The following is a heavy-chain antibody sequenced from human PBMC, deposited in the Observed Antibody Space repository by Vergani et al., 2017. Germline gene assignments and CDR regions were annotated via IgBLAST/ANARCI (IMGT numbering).Heavy chain of an antibody. CDR3: ARGDYGILTGYRY. J-gene: IGHJ4*02. D-gene: IGHD3-9*01. CDR2: INPSGGHT. CDR1: VYTFSNYY. Sequence: QVQVVQSGAEVKKSGASVKVFCKTSVYTFSNYYMHWVRQSPGQGLECMGIINPSGGHTNYAQKFEGRVTMTRDMSTSTVYMELSSLRSAHTAIYYCARGDYGILTGYRYWGQGTLVTGSA. V-gene: IGHV1-46*03.